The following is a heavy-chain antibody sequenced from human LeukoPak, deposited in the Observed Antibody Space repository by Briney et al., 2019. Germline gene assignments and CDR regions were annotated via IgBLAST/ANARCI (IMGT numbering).Heavy chain of an antibody. CDR1: GGSFSGYY. Sequence: SETLSLTCAVYGGSFSGYYWSWIRQPPGKGLEWIGEINHSGSTNYNPSLKSRVTISVDTSQNQFSLKLSSVTAADTAVYYCARGNTVTKYYYYGMDVWGQGTTVTVSS. CDR2: INHSGST. J-gene: IGHJ6*02. D-gene: IGHD4-17*01. CDR3: ARGNTVTKYYYYGMDV. V-gene: IGHV4-34*01.